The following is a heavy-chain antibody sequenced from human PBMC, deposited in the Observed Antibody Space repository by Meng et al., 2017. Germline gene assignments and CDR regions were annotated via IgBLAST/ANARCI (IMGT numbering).Heavy chain of an antibody. V-gene: IGHV1-3*01. CDR1: GYTFTSYA. J-gene: IGHJ4*02. Sequence: VQLVQSGDEVKKPGASVKVSCKASGYTFTSYAMHWVRQAPGQRLEWMGWINAGNGNTKYSQKFQGRVTITRDTSASTAYMELSSLRSEDTAVYYCARDLGAGVVTAINYWGQGTLVTVSS. CDR2: INAGNGNT. D-gene: IGHD2-21*02. CDR3: ARDLGAGVVTAINY.